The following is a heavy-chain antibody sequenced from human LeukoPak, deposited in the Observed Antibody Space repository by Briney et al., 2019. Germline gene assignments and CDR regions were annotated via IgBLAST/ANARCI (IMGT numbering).Heavy chain of an antibody. J-gene: IGHJ4*01. CDR2: IYSGDSGT. CDR1: GYSFTDYW. Sequence: GESLQISCKGSGYSFTDYWIGWVRQMPGKGLEWLGIIYSGDSGTRYSPSFQGQVTISADKSISTSSLQWSSLKASDTAMYYCAIRSSGRKNDYWRQRTLVTVS. D-gene: IGHD1-26*01. V-gene: IGHV5-51*01. CDR3: AIRSSGRKNDY.